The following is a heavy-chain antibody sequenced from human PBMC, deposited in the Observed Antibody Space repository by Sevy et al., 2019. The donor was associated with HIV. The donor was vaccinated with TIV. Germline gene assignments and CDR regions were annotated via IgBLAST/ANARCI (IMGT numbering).Heavy chain of an antibody. J-gene: IGHJ4*02. CDR2: INHRGTA. CDR1: GETFVGHY. D-gene: IGHD4-17*01. V-gene: IGHV4-34*08. CDR3: AKISTVTISALDS. Sequence: SENLSLTCAVFGETFVGHYWTWIRQTPGKGLEWIGEINHRGTANYNPSLKSRVTISVDTSNKQFSLRLNSMTAADTAVYYCAKISTVTISALDSWGRGTLVTVSS.